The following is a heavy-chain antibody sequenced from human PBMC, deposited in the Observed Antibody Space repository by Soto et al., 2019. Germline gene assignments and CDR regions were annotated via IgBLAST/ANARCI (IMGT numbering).Heavy chain of an antibody. J-gene: IGHJ2*01. D-gene: IGHD5-12*01. CDR2: IYYSRNT. V-gene: IGHV4-30-4*08. CDR3: TRLVLHCLPFWGYGSGGCNRSGWY. Sequence: SETLSLTCTVSGGSISSGYYYWSWHRHPPGKGLEWLGYIYYSRNTYYPPPIQLRLIIAKAPTKHPLSLNTGTVAAADPALCCRTRLVLHCLPFWGYGSGGCNRSGWY. CDR1: GGSISSGYYY.